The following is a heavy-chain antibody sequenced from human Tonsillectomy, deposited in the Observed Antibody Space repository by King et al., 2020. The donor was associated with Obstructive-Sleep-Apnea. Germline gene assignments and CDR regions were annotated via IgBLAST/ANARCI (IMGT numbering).Heavy chain of an antibody. CDR3: ASDRQQLVDY. J-gene: IGHJ4*02. D-gene: IGHD6-13*01. V-gene: IGHV1-18*04. Sequence: QLVQSGAEVKKPGASVKVSCKASGYSFTMYGFSWVRQAPGQALEWMGKISAYNGNTNYAQNLQGRVSMTTDTSTSTACMELTSLISDDTAVYYCASDRQQLVDYWGQGTLVTVSS. CDR2: ISAYNGNT. CDR1: GYSFTMYG.